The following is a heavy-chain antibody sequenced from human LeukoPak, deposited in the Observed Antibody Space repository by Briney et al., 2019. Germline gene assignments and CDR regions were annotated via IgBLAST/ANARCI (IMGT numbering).Heavy chain of an antibody. J-gene: IGHJ6*03. CDR1: GFTFSSYW. Sequence: GGSLRLSCAASGFTFSSYWMSWVRQAPGKGLEWVANIKQDGSEKYYVDSVKGRFTISRDNAKNSLYLQMNSLRAEDTAVYYCARDLRLPGGRHYMDVWGKGTTVTVSS. D-gene: IGHD3-16*01. CDR3: ARDLRLPGGRHYMDV. CDR2: IKQDGSEK. V-gene: IGHV3-7*01.